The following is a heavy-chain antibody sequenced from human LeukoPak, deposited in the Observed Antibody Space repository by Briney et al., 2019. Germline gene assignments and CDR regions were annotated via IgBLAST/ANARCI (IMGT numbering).Heavy chain of an antibody. CDR2: IIPILGIA. V-gene: IGHV1-69*04. J-gene: IGHJ5*02. D-gene: IGHD3-22*01. Sequence: SVKVSCKASGGTFSSYAISWVRQAPGQGLEWMGRIIPILGIANYAQKFQGRVTITADKSTSTAYMELSSLRSEDTAVYYCASGRNYYDIFDPWGQGTLVTVSS. CDR3: ASGRNYYDIFDP. CDR1: GGTFSSYA.